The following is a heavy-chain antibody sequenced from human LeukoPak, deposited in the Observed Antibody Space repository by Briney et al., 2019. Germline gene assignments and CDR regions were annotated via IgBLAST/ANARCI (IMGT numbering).Heavy chain of an antibody. CDR1: GYTFTSYD. CDR2: MNPNSGNT. D-gene: IGHD4-11*01. CDR3: ARGWADYNEPVVY. V-gene: IGHV1-8*03. Sequence: ASVKVSCKASGYTFTSYDINWVRQSTGQGVEWMGWMNPNSGNTGYAQKFQGRVTITRNTSISTAYMELSRLRFEDTAAYYCARGWADYNEPVVYWGHGTLVTASS. J-gene: IGHJ4*01.